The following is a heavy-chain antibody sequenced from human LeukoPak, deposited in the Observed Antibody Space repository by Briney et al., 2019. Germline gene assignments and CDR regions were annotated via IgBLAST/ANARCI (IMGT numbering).Heavy chain of an antibody. D-gene: IGHD6-6*01. V-gene: IGHV3-48*03. J-gene: IGHJ6*02. CDR3: TAARWDYYYGMDV. CDR1: GFTFRSYE. CDR2: ISSSGSTI. Sequence: GGSLRLSCAASGFTFRSYEMSWVRQAPGKGLGWVSYISSSGSTIYYEDSVKGGFTISRDNANTSLYLQMNSLRAEDTAVYYCTAARWDYYYGMDVWGQGTTVTVSS.